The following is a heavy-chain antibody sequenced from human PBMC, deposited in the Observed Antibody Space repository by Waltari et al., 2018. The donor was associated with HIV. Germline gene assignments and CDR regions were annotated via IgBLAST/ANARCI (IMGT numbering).Heavy chain of an antibody. J-gene: IGHJ4*02. CDR2: IYPGDSGT. CDR1: GYRFISYW. CDR3: VRLRVVVAATLIVDYFDY. Sequence: EVQLVQSGAQVNKPGESLKISCTGSGYRFISYWIGWVRQMPGKGLEWIGIIYPGDSGTRYSPSFQGQVTISADKSISTAYVQWSSLKASDTAIYYCVRLRVVVAATLIVDYFDYWGQGTLVTVSS. V-gene: IGHV5-51*01. D-gene: IGHD2-15*01.